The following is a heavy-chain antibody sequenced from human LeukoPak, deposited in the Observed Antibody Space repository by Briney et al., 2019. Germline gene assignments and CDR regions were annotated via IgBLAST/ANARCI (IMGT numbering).Heavy chain of an antibody. V-gene: IGHV4-4*07. CDR3: ARVMYYDFWGGSLAGFDP. J-gene: IGHJ5*02. Sequence: SSETLSLTCTVSGGSFSSYYWRWIRQPAGKGLEGIGRNYSSGSTTYNPSRKSRVTKSVDTSKNHIYLKLSTVTAADAAVCFSARVMYYDFWGGSLAGFDPWGQGTLVTVSS. D-gene: IGHD3-3*01. CDR2: NYSSGST. CDR1: GGSFSSYY.